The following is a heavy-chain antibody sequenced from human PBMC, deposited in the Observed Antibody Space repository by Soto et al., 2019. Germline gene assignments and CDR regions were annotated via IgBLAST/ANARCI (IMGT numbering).Heavy chain of an antibody. V-gene: IGHV3-23*01. Sequence: PGGSLRLSCAASGFTFSSYAMSWVRQAPGKGLEWVSAISGSGGSTYYADSVKGRFTISRDNSNNTLYLQMNSLRAEDTAVYYCAKSIGYDSSGVVSYYYYGMDAWGQGTTVTVSS. D-gene: IGHD3-22*01. CDR2: ISGSGGST. J-gene: IGHJ6*02. CDR3: AKSIGYDSSGVVSYYYYGMDA. CDR1: GFTFSSYA.